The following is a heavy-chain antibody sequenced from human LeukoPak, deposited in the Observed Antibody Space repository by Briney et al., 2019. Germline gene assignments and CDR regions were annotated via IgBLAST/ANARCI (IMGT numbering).Heavy chain of an antibody. J-gene: IGHJ4*02. CDR2: IYTTGTT. D-gene: IGHD6-25*01. CDR1: NASVNSYF. CDR3: GRQGYTAAYHFFDY. V-gene: IGHV4-4*07. Sequence: SETLSLTWTVSNASVNSYFWGWVRQPAGKGLEWLGRIYTTGTTYYNPSLKSRLTLSIETSKSQFSLTLRSATAADTAVYFCGRQGYTAAYHFFDYWSLGTLVTVSS.